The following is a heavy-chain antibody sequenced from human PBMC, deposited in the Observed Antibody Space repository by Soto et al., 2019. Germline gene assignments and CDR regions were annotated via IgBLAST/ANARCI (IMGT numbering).Heavy chain of an antibody. CDR3: ARLDIVGPSTVP. V-gene: IGHV1-46*01. J-gene: IGHJ5*02. CDR1: GYTFTTYY. CDR2: INPTSGST. D-gene: IGHD1-26*01. Sequence: QVQLLQSGAEVKRPGASVNVSCKAFGYTFTTYYMHWVRQAPGQGLEWMGRINPTSGSTTYSQNFQGRVTMTRDKSTRTVYMELNSLRSEDTAVYYCARLDIVGPSTVPWGQGTLVTVSS.